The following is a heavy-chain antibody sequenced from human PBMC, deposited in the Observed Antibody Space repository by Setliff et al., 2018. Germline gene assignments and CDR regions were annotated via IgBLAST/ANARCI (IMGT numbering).Heavy chain of an antibody. V-gene: IGHV1-69-2*01. Sequence: ASVKVSCKVSGYTFTDYYMHWVQQAPGKGLEWMGLVDPEDGETIYAEKFQGRVTITAXXXTDTAYXXXXXXXXEXTAVYYCATEGHSSGWYSSTFDIWGQGTMVTVSS. CDR3: ATEGHSSGWYSSTFDI. D-gene: IGHD6-19*01. CDR2: VDPEDGET. J-gene: IGHJ3*02. CDR1: GYTFTDYY.